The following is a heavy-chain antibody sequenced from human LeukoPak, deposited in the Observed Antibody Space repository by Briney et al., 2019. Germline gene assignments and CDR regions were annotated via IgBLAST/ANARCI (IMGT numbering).Heavy chain of an antibody. V-gene: IGHV4-59*01. CDR1: GGSISSYY. J-gene: IGHJ3*02. CDR2: IYYSGST. CDR3: ARDQGCAAFDI. Sequence: SETLSLTCTVSGGSISSYYWSWIRQPPGKGLEWIGYIYYSGSTNYNPSLKSRVTISVDTSKNQFSLKLSSVTAEDTAVYYCARDQGCAAFDIWGQGTMVTVSS.